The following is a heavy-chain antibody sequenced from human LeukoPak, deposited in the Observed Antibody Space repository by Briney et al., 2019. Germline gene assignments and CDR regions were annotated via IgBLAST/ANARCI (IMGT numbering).Heavy chain of an antibody. J-gene: IGHJ4*02. CDR1: GFTFSTYA. Sequence: GGSLRLSCAASGFTFSTYAMSWVRQAPGKGLEWVAVISYDGSNKYYADSVKGRFTISRDNSKNTLYLQMNSLRAEDTAVYYCARDAKQLVQSDYFDYWGQGTLVTVSS. V-gene: IGHV3-30*04. CDR2: ISYDGSNK. D-gene: IGHD6-6*01. CDR3: ARDAKQLVQSDYFDY.